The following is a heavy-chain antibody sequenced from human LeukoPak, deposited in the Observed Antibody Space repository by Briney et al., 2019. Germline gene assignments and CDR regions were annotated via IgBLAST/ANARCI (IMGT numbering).Heavy chain of an antibody. J-gene: IGHJ4*02. CDR3: AREAGAPARYYFDY. D-gene: IGHD1-26*01. Sequence: ASVKVSCKASGGTXSSYAINGVRQAPGQGLEWMGGITPILGTTNYAQKFQGRVTITADESTSTAYMELTSLRSEDTAVYYCAREAGAPARYYFDYWGQGTLVTVSS. CDR2: ITPILGTT. V-gene: IGHV1-69*01. CDR1: GGTXSSYA.